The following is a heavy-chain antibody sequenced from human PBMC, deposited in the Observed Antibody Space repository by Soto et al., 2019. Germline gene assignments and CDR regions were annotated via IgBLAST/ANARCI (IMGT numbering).Heavy chain of an antibody. CDR1: GDTFSSYA. D-gene: IGHD3-10*02. CDR3: AREECLGYGLDV. V-gene: IGHV1-69*01. CDR2: IIPMFGTL. Sequence: QVQLVQSGAEVKKPGSSVRVSCKASGDTFSSYAISWVRQAPGQGLERLGGIIPMFGTLNYAQKFQGRVTITSDESTSTVYMELSSLRSEDTAVYYCAREECLGYGLDVWGQGTTVTVSS. J-gene: IGHJ6*02.